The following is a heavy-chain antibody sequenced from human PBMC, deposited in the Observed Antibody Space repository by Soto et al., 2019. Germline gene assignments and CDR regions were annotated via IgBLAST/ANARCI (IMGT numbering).Heavy chain of an antibody. CDR2: ISAYNGNT. CDR3: ARWVVATIDFDY. D-gene: IGHD5-12*01. CDR1: GYTFTSYG. V-gene: IGHV1-18*01. Sequence: GASVKVSCKASGYTFTSYGNSWVRQAPGQGLGWMGWISAYNGNTNYAQKLQGRVTMTTDTSTSTAYMELRSLRSDDTAVYYCARWVVATIDFDYWGQGTLVTVSS. J-gene: IGHJ4*02.